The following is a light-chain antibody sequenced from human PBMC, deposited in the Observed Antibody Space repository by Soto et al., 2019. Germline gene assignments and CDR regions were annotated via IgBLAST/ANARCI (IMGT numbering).Light chain of an antibody. V-gene: IGKV1-27*01. CDR1: QGISNY. J-gene: IGKJ1*01. CDR2: AAS. CDR3: QKYNSAPWT. Sequence: DIQMTQSPSSLSASVGDRVTITCRASQGISNYLAWYQQKPGKVPKLLIYAASTLQSGVPSRFSGSGSGTDCSLTISSLQPEDGATYYCQKYNSAPWTVGQGTKVAIK.